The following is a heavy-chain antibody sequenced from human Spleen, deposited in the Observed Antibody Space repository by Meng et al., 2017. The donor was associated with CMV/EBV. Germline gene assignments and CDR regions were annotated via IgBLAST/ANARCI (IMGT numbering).Heavy chain of an antibody. CDR1: GFTFSSYA. Sequence: ASGFTFSSYAMHWVRQAPGKGLEWVAVISYDGSNKYYADSVKGRFTISRDNSKNTLYLQMNSLRAEDTAVYYCVRDYYDSSGLFDYWGQGTLVTVSS. J-gene: IGHJ4*02. CDR2: ISYDGSNK. V-gene: IGHV3-30-3*01. D-gene: IGHD3-22*01. CDR3: VRDYYDSSGLFDY.